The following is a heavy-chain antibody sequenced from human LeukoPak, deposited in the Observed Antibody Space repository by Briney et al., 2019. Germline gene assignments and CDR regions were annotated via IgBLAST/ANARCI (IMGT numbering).Heavy chain of an antibody. CDR3: ASHYDSSGSYIY. V-gene: IGHV3-53*01. J-gene: IGHJ4*02. CDR1: GFTVSSNY. CDR2: IYSGGST. D-gene: IGHD3-22*01. Sequence: GGSLRLSCAASGFTVSSNYMSWVRRAPGKGLEWVSVIYSGGSTYYADSVKGRFTISRDNSKNTLYLQMNSLRAEDTAVYYCASHYDSSGSYIYWGQGTLVTVSS.